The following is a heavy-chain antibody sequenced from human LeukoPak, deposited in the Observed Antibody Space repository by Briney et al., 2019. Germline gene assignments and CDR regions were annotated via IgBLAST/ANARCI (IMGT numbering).Heavy chain of an antibody. CDR2: ISAYNGNT. CDR1: GYTFTTYG. D-gene: IGHD5-24*01. CDR3: ARALVDGYKELGY. V-gene: IGHV1-18*04. Sequence: GASVKVSCKASGYTFTTYGITWVRQAPGQGLEWMGWISAYNGNTNYAQKLQGRVTMTTDTSTSTAYMELRSLRSDDTAGYYCARALVDGYKELGYWGQGTLVTVSS. J-gene: IGHJ4*02.